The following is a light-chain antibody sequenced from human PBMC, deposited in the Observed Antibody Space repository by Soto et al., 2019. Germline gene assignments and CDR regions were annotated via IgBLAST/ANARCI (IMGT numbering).Light chain of an antibody. CDR2: EGS. CDR1: SSDVGSYNL. J-gene: IGLJ2*01. V-gene: IGLV2-23*01. CDR3: CSYAGRDVV. Sequence: QPALTQPASVSGSPGQSITISCTGTSSDVGSYNLVSWYQQHPGKAPKLMIYEGSKRPSGVSNRFSGSKSGNTASLTISGLQAEDEADYYCCSYAGRDVVFGGGTKLTVL.